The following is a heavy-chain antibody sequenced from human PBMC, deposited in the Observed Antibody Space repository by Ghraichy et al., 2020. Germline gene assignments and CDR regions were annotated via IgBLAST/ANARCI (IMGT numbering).Heavy chain of an antibody. CDR1: GDSIISNNW. D-gene: IGHD2-2*01. J-gene: IGHJ4*02. Sequence: SETLSLTCAVSGDSIISNNWWSWVRQPPGKGLEWIGEIFHSGSTNYSPSLKSRITISLDKSKNQFSLKMTSVTAADTAVYYCAREIDQLRYFDSWGQGTLVTVSS. V-gene: IGHV4-4*02. CDR2: IFHSGST. CDR3: AREIDQLRYFDS.